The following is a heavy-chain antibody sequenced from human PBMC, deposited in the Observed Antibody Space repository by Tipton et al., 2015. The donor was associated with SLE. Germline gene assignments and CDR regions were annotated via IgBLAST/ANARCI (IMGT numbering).Heavy chain of an antibody. V-gene: IGHV4-59*12. CDR1: SGSISTYH. CDR3: ARRHYSGPFDS. CDR2: IHHSGST. Sequence: TLSLTCTISSGSISTYHWSWLRQPPGKGLEWIGYIHHSGSTYYNPSLKSRVSFSIDTSKHQFSLKLNSVTAADTAVYYCARRHYSGPFDSWGQGTLVTVSS. J-gene: IGHJ4*02. D-gene: IGHD5-12*01.